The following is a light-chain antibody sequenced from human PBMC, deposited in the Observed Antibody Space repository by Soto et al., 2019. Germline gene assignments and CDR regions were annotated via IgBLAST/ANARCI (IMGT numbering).Light chain of an antibody. V-gene: IGKV3-20*01. CDR1: HSINTSF. Sequence: EIVLTQSPGTLSLSPGDRATLSCRASHSINTSFLAWFQQKPGQAPGLLIYAASTRATGIPDRFSGSASGTDFTLTINRLEPEDSAVYYCQQYASAPFSLGPGTKVDIK. CDR2: AAS. J-gene: IGKJ3*01. CDR3: QQYASAPFS.